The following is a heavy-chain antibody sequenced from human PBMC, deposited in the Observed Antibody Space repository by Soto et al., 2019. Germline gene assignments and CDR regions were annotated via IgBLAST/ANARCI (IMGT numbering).Heavy chain of an antibody. CDR1: GGSISSRNW. Sequence: PSETLSLTCAVSGGSISSRNWWSWVRQPPGKGLEWIGEIHHSGSTNPNPSLKSRVTTSVDKSKNQFSLKLTSVTAADTAVYYCAGSGSHRDIHYWCQGTLVTVSS. CDR2: IHHSGST. CDR3: AGSGSHRDIHY. J-gene: IGHJ4*02. D-gene: IGHD3-10*01. V-gene: IGHV4-4*02.